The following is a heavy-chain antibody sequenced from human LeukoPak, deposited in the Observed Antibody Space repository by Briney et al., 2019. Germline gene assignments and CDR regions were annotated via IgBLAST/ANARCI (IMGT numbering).Heavy chain of an antibody. CDR3: AKEQAMDGEYYFDY. CDR1: GFTFDDYA. V-gene: IGHV3-9*01. J-gene: IGHJ4*02. Sequence: PGGSLRLSCAASGFTFDDYAMHWVRQAPGKGLEWVSGISWNSGSIGYADSVKGRFTISRDNAKNSLYLQMNSLRAEDTALYYCAKEQAMDGEYYFDYWGQGTLVTVSS. CDR2: ISWNSGSI. D-gene: IGHD5-18*01.